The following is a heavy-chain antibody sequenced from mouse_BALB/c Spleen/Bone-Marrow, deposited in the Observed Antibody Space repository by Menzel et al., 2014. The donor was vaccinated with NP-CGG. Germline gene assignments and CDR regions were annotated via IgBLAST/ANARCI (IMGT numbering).Heavy chain of an antibody. CDR1: GSPFITYA. J-gene: IGHJ4*01. V-gene: IGHV5-6-3*01. CDR3: ARDRTYYYGMDY. Sequence: EVQLQQSGGGLVQPGGSLKLSCAASGSPFITYAIPWVRKPPTKRLGLVATFNRNGGSTYYPDSVKGRFTISRDNAKNPLYLQMSSLKSEDSAMFYCARDRTYYYGMDYWGQGTSVTVSS. CDR2: FNRNGGST.